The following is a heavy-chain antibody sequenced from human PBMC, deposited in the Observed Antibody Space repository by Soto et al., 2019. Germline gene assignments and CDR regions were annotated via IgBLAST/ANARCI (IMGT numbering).Heavy chain of an antibody. CDR1: GGSISSYY. Sequence: SETLSLTCTVSGGSISSYYWSWIRQPAGKGLEWIGRVYTSGSTNYNPSLKSRVTMSVDTSKNQFSLKLSSVTAADTAVYYCARDALITMVRGSWFDPWGQGTLVTVSS. J-gene: IGHJ5*02. V-gene: IGHV4-4*07. D-gene: IGHD3-10*01. CDR2: VYTSGST. CDR3: ARDALITMVRGSWFDP.